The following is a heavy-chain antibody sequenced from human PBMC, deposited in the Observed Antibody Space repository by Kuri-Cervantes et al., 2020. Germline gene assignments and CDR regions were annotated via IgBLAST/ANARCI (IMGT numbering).Heavy chain of an antibody. J-gene: IGHJ3*02. D-gene: IGHD3-22*01. CDR2: ISSSSYI. V-gene: IGHV3-21*04. CDR3: ARAGGIVVVMFAFDI. Sequence: GGSLRLSCAASGFTFSSYSMNWVRQAPGKGLEWVSSISSSSYIYYADSVKGRFTISRDNSKNSLYLQMNSLRAEDTAVYYCARAGGIVVVMFAFDIWGQGTMVTVSS. CDR1: GFTFSSYS.